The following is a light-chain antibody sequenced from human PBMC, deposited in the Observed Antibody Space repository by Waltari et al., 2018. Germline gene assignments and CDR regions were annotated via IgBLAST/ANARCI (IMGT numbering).Light chain of an antibody. Sequence: DIVMTQSPDSLTVSLGERATINCKSRQSVLHSSNTQNYLAWYQQKPRQPPRLLIYWASTRESGVPDRFSGSGSGTDFTLTISSLQAEDVAVYYCQQYYTIPLTFGQGTRLESK. V-gene: IGKV4-1*01. CDR2: WAS. J-gene: IGKJ5*01. CDR3: QQYYTIPLT. CDR1: QSVLHSSNTQNY.